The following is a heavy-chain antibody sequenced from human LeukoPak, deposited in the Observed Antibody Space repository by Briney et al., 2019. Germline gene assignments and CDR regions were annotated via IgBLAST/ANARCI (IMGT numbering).Heavy chain of an antibody. CDR3: AKFDTAMVRRGDYFDY. CDR2: ISGSGGST. CDR1: GFSFSSYT. J-gene: IGHJ4*02. D-gene: IGHD5-18*01. V-gene: IGHV3-23*01. Sequence: SGGSLRLSCAASGFSFSSYTMSWVRQAPGKGLEWVSAISGSGGSTYYADSVKGRFTISRDNSKNTLYLQMNSLRAEDTAVYYCAKFDTAMVRRGDYFDYWGQGTLVTVSS.